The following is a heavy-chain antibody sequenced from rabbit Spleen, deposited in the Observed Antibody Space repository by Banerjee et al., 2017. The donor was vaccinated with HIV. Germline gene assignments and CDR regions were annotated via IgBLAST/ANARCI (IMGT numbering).Heavy chain of an antibody. CDR1: GVSFSISSY. V-gene: IGHV1S40*01. J-gene: IGHJ4*01. D-gene: IGHD6-1*01. Sequence: QSLEESGGDLVKPGASLTLTCTASGVSFSISSYMCWVRQAPGKGLEWIGYIDPVFGITYYANWVNGRFSISSHNAQNTLYLQLNSLTAADTATYFCVREAGYGGYGDANLWGPGTLVTVS. CDR3: VREAGYGGYGDANL. CDR2: IDPVFGIT.